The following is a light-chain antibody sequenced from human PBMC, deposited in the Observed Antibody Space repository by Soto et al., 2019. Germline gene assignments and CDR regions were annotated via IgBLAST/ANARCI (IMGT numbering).Light chain of an antibody. Sequence: DIVMTQFPLSLPVTPGEPASISCRSSQSLLHSKGYNYLDWYLQKPGQSPQLLIYLGSNRASGVPDRFSGSGSGTGFTLKISRVEAEDVGVYYCMQALQAPLTFGGGTKVEIK. CDR1: QSLLHSKGYNY. CDR2: LGS. CDR3: MQALQAPLT. V-gene: IGKV2-28*01. J-gene: IGKJ4*01.